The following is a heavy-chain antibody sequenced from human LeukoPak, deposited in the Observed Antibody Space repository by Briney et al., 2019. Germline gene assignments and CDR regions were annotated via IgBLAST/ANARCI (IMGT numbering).Heavy chain of an antibody. CDR2: LWYDGSNK. Sequence: PGGSLRLSCAASGFTFSSYGMHWVRQAPGKGLEWVAVLWYDGSNKYYADSVKGRFTISRDNSKNTLYLQMNSLRAEDTAVYYCAKGYCSGGSCYTPAGLDYWGQGPLVTVSS. D-gene: IGHD2-15*01. CDR1: GFTFSSYG. V-gene: IGHV3-33*06. CDR3: AKGYCSGGSCYTPAGLDY. J-gene: IGHJ4*02.